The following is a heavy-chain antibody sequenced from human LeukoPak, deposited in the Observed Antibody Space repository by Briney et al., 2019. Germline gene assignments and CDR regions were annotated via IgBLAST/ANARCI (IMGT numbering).Heavy chain of an antibody. CDR2: VNSDGSST. CDR1: GFTFSSYG. V-gene: IGHV3-74*01. D-gene: IGHD4-17*01. CDR3: ARVAEGDYVLDYYYGMDV. J-gene: IGHJ6*02. Sequence: GGSLRLSCAASGFTFSSYGMHWVRQAPGKGLVWVSRVNSDGSSTSNADSVRGRFTISRDNAKNTLYLQMNSLRAEDTAAYYCARVAEGDYVLDYYYGMDVWGQGTTVTVSS.